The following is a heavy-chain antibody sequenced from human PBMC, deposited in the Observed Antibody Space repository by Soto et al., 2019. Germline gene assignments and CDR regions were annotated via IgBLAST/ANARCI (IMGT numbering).Heavy chain of an antibody. V-gene: IGHV1-18*01. D-gene: IGHD6-13*01. J-gene: IGHJ4*02. CDR2: ISAYNGNT. CDR3: AREPTQYSSSWYDY. Sequence: ASVKVSCKASGYTFTSYGISWVRQAPGQGLEWMGWISAYNGNTNYAQKLQGRVTMTTDTSTSTAYMELRSLRSDDTAVYYCAREPTQYSSSWYDYCGQGSLVTVSS. CDR1: GYTFTSYG.